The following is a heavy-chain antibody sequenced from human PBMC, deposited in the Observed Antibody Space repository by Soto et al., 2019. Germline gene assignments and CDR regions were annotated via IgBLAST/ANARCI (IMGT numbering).Heavy chain of an antibody. J-gene: IGHJ4*02. Sequence: EVQLVESGGGLVQPGGSLRLSCAASGFTISSYAMHWVRQAPGKGLEFVSAINNNGRSTYYANSVKGRFTISRDDSKNTLYLQMGSLRAEDMAVYYCARDRYCTSTSCYELGGLDYWGQGTLGTVSS. CDR2: INNNGRST. CDR3: ARDRYCTSTSCYELGGLDY. D-gene: IGHD2-2*01. V-gene: IGHV3-64*01. CDR1: GFTISSYA.